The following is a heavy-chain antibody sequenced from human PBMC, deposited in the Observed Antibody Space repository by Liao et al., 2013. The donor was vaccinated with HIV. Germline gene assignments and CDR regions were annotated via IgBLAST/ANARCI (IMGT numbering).Heavy chain of an antibody. Sequence: QVQLQQWGAGLVKPSETLSLTCAVYGGSFSGYYWRWLRQPPGKRLEWIGEIKYSGSTNYNPSLKSRVTISVDTSKNQFSLKLSSVTAADTAVYYCARGFVFDPWGQGTLVTVSS. J-gene: IGHJ5*02. CDR1: GGSFSGYY. CDR2: IKYSGST. V-gene: IGHV4-34*02. CDR3: ARGFVFDP.